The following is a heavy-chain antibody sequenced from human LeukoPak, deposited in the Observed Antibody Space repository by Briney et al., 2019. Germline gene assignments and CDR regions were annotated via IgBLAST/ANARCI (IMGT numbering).Heavy chain of an antibody. Sequence: PGGFLRLSCAASGFTFSSYGMHWLRQAPGKGLEWVAFIRYDGSNKYYADSVKGRFTISRDNSKNTLYLQMNSLRAEDTAVYYCAKDRARDNDIVGVPSYYMDVWGEGTTVTVS. J-gene: IGHJ6*03. V-gene: IGHV3-30*02. CDR3: AKDRARDNDIVGVPSYYMDV. D-gene: IGHD2-21*01. CDR1: GFTFSSYG. CDR2: IRYDGSNK.